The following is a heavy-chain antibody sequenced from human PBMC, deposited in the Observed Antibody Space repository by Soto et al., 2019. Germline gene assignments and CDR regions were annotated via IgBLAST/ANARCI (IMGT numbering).Heavy chain of an antibody. D-gene: IGHD3-10*01. V-gene: IGHV4-59*01. CDR3: ARESYYGSGATVVAY. CDR2: IYYSGTT. CDR1: GGSISGYY. J-gene: IGHJ4*02. Sequence: PSETLSLTCTVSGGSISGYYWSWIRQPPGKGLEWIGYIYYSGTTSYNPSLNSRVTMSVDTSKNQFSLKVNSVTAADTAVYYCARESYYGSGATVVAYWGQGTPVTVSS.